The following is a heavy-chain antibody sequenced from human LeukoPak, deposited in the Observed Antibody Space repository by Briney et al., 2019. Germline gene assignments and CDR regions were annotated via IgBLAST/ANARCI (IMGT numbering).Heavy chain of an antibody. Sequence: SETLSLTCTVSGGSISIYYWNWIRQPPRKGLEWIGYIYNSGNTDYNPSLKRRVTIPADTSKNQFSLKLTSVTAADAAVNYCVRDRELGPWRQGTLVTVPS. D-gene: IGHD3-10*01. V-gene: IGHV4-59*01. CDR1: GGSISIYY. CDR3: VRDRELGP. J-gene: IGHJ5*02. CDR2: IYNSGNT.